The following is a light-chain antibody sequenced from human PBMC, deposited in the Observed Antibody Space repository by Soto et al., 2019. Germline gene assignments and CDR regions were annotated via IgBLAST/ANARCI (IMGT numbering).Light chain of an antibody. V-gene: IGKV3-20*01. J-gene: IGKJ1*01. Sequence: ELVLTQSPGTLSLSPGERATLSCRASQSVSSSYLAWSQQKPGQAPRLLIYGASSRATGIPDRFSGSGSVTDFTLTIGRLEPEDFAVYYWQQYGSSLTWTFGQGTKLEIK. CDR1: QSVSSSY. CDR2: GAS. CDR3: QQYGSSLTWT.